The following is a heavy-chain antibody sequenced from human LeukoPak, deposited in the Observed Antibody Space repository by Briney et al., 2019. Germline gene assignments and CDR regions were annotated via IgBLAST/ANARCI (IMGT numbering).Heavy chain of an antibody. D-gene: IGHD5-12*01. CDR3: ARGTQEGVETNVDIVATIGYYFDY. Sequence: PSETLSLTCAVYGGSFSGYYWSWIRQPPGKGLEWIGEINHSGSTNYNPSLKSRVTISVDTSKNQFSLKLSSVTAADTAVYYCARGTQEGVETNVDIVATIGYYFDYWGQGTLVTVSS. CDR1: GGSFSGYY. CDR2: INHSGST. J-gene: IGHJ4*02. V-gene: IGHV4-34*01.